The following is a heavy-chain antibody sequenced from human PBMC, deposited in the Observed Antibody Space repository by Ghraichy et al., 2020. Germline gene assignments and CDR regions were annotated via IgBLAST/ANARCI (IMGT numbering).Heavy chain of an antibody. CDR1: GGSISSYY. V-gene: IGHV4-4*07. D-gene: IGHD3-22*01. CDR3: ARAAYYYDSRGNWFDP. CDR2: IYTSGST. Sequence: SETLSLTCTVSGGSISSYYWSWIRQPAGKGLEWIGRIYTSGSTNYNPSLKSRVTMSVDTSKNQFSLKLSSVTAADTAVYYCARAAYYYDSRGNWFDPWGQGTLVTVSS. J-gene: IGHJ5*02.